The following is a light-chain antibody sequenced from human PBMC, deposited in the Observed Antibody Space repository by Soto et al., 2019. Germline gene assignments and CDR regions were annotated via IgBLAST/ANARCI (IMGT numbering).Light chain of an antibody. CDR3: QQYNNWPPIT. CDR2: AAS. Sequence: EIEMTQSPATLSLSPGERATLSCRASQSLGSHLAWYQQKPGQAPRLLIYAASTRATGIPARFSGSGSGTEFTLTISNLQSEDFAVYYCQQYNNWPPITFGGGTKVEIK. V-gene: IGKV3-15*01. J-gene: IGKJ4*01. CDR1: QSLGSH.